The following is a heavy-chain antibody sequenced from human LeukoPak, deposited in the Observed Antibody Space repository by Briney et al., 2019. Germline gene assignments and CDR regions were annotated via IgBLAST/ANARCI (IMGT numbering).Heavy chain of an antibody. CDR1: GFTFDDYA. CDR2: ISWNSGYI. D-gene: IGHD5-18*01. CDR3: AKDRGYSYHSDNFDY. Sequence: QTGGSLRLSCAASGFTFDDYAMHWVRQAPGKGLEWVSGISWNSGYIGCADSVKGRFTISRDNAKNSLYLQMNSLRAEDTALYYCAKDRGYSYHSDNFDYWGQGTLVTVSS. V-gene: IGHV3-9*01. J-gene: IGHJ4*02.